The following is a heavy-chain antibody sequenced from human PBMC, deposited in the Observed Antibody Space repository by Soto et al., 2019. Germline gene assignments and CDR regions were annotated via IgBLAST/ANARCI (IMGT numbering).Heavy chain of an antibody. Sequence: SVKVSCKASGYTFTSSAVQWVRQARGQRLEWIGWIVVGSGNTNYAQKFQERVTITRDMSTSTAYMELSSLRSEDTAVYYCAAKGRGGYSYSPNRHFEYWGQGTLCIVS. D-gene: IGHD5-18*01. J-gene: IGHJ4*02. V-gene: IGHV1-58*01. CDR2: IVVGSGNT. CDR1: GYTFTSSA. CDR3: AAKGRGGYSYSPNRHFEY.